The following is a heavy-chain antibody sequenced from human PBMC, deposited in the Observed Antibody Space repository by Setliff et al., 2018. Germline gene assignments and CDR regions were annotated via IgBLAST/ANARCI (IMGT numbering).Heavy chain of an antibody. CDR3: ARSRTIAVKGGVFAV. D-gene: IGHD6-19*01. CDR2: IYYSGST. V-gene: IGHV4-31*03. J-gene: IGHJ2*01. CDR1: GASISSDGYY. Sequence: SETLSLACSVSGASISSDGYYWSWIRQYPGKGLEWIGYIYYSGSTYYNPSLKSRVTISLDTSKNQFSLELNSVTAADTAVYYCARSRTIAVKGGVFAVWGRGTLVTVSS.